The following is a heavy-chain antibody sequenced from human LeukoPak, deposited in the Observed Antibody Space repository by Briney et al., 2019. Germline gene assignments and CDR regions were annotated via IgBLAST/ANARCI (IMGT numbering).Heavy chain of an antibody. J-gene: IGHJ6*03. V-gene: IGHV1-3*01. CDR3: ARGNPETYYYYYMDV. CDR1: GYTFTSYA. CDR2: INAGNGNT. Sequence: ASVKVSCKASGYTFTSYAMHWVRQAPGQRLEWMGWINAGNGNTKYSQKFQGRVTITRDTSTSTVYMELSSLRSEDTAVYYCARGNPETYYYYYMDVWGKGTTVTVSS.